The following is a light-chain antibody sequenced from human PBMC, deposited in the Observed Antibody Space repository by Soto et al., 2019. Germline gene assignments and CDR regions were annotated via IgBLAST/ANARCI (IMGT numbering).Light chain of an antibody. Sequence: EIVLTQSPGTLSLSPGERATLSCRVSQSVSSSYLAWYQQKPGQAPRLLIYGASSRATGIPDRFSGSGSGTDFTLTISRLEPEDFAVYYCQQYGSSPTSTFGQGTKVEIK. CDR2: GAS. CDR3: QQYGSSPTST. J-gene: IGKJ1*01. V-gene: IGKV3-20*01. CDR1: QSVSSSY.